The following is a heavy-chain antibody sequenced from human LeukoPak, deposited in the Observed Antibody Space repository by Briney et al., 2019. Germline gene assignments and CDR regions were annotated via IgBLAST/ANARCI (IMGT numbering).Heavy chain of an antibody. CDR2: IKQDGSEK. CDR3: ARSYGDDYFDY. J-gene: IGHJ4*02. V-gene: IGHV3-7*01. CDR1: GLTFSSYW. D-gene: IGHD4-17*01. Sequence: TGGSLRLSCAASGLTFSSYWMSWVRQAPGKGLEWVANIKQDGSEKYYVDSVKGRFTISRDNAKNSLYLQMNSLRAEDTAVYYCARSYGDDYFDYWGQGTLVTVSS.